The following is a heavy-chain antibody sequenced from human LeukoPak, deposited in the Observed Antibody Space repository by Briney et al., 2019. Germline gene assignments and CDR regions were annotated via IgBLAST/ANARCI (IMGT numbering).Heavy chain of an antibody. J-gene: IGHJ4*02. V-gene: IGHV3-33*06. D-gene: IGHD3-22*01. CDR2: IWYDGSNK. CDR1: GFTFSSYA. CDR3: AKAFHCYYYDSSGYCSYFDY. Sequence: GGSLRLSCAASGFTFSSYAMSWVRQAPGKGLEWVAVIWYDGSNKYYADSVKGRFTISRDNSKNTLYLQMNSLRAEDAAVYYCAKAFHCYYYDSSGYCSYFDYWGQGTLVTVSS.